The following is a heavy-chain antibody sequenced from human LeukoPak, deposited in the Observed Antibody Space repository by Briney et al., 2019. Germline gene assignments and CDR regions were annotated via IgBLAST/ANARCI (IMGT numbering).Heavy chain of an antibody. CDR1: GYTFTGYY. CDR2: INPSGGST. J-gene: IGHJ4*02. Sequence: ASVKVSCKASGYTFTGYYMHWVRQAPGQGLEWMGIINPSGGSTSNAQKFQGRVTMTRDMSTSTVYMELSSLRSEDTAVYYCARADGYNSARPIDYWGQGTLVTISS. V-gene: IGHV1-46*01. D-gene: IGHD5-24*01. CDR3: ARADGYNSARPIDY.